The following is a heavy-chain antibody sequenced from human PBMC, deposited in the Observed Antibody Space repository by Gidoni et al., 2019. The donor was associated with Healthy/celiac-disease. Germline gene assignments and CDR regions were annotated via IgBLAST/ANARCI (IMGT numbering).Heavy chain of an antibody. J-gene: IGHJ5*02. V-gene: IGHV1-69*01. CDR3: ARGRGESDYGDYKKGWFDP. Sequence: QVQLVQSGAEVKKPGSSVKVSCKASGGTFSSYAISWVRQAPGQGLEWMGGIIPIFGTANYAQKFQGRVTITADESTSTAYMELSSQRSEDTAVYYCARGRGESDYGDYKKGWFDPWGQGTLVTVSS. D-gene: IGHD4-17*01. CDR1: GGTFSSYA. CDR2: IIPIFGTA.